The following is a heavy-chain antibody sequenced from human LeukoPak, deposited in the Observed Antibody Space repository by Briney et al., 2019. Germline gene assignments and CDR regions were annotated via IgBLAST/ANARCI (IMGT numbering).Heavy chain of an antibody. Sequence: ASVKVSCKASGGTFSSYAISWVRQAPGQGLEWMVIINPSGGTTSYAQKFQGRVTMTSDTSTNTVYMELSSLRSEDTAVYYCARGSYGGSRGAFDIWGQGTMVTVSS. D-gene: IGHD4-23*01. CDR3: ARGSYGGSRGAFDI. V-gene: IGHV1-46*01. J-gene: IGHJ3*02. CDR1: GGTFSSYA. CDR2: INPSGGTT.